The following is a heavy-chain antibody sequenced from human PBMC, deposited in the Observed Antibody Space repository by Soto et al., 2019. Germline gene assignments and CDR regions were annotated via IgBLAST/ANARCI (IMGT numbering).Heavy chain of an antibody. J-gene: IGHJ5*01. Sequence: PGESLKISCKGSGHSFTSYWIGWVRQMPGKGLEWMGIIYPGDSDTSYSPSFQGQVTISADKSISTAYLQWSSLKASDTAMYYCARVGSSSWYWFEYWGQGTLVTVSS. CDR3: ARVGSSSWYWFEY. CDR1: GHSFTSYW. D-gene: IGHD6-13*01. CDR2: IYPGDSDT. V-gene: IGHV5-51*01.